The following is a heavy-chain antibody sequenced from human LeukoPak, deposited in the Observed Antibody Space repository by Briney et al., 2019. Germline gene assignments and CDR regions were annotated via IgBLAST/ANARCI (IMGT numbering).Heavy chain of an antibody. J-gene: IGHJ3*02. Sequence: GGSLRLSCAASGFTFSSYIIHWVRQAPGKGLEWVAVISYDGTDKYYADSVKGRFTISRDNSKDTLYVQMNSLRAEDTAVYYCARGSFGAGVGATMDDACDIWGQGTMVTVSS. CDR2: ISYDGTDK. CDR3: ARGSFGAGVGATMDDACDI. CDR1: GFTFSSYI. D-gene: IGHD1-26*01. V-gene: IGHV3-30*04.